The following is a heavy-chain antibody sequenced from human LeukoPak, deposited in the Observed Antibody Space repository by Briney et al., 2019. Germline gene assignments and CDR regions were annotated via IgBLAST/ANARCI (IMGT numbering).Heavy chain of an antibody. CDR1: GFTVSSYW. V-gene: IGHV3-7*03. D-gene: IGHD6-13*01. CDR3: ARDLSSRDAY. Sequence: GGSLRLSCAASGFTVSSYWMSWVRQAPGEGLEWVACIHQNGGTEYYVDSVKGRFAISRDNTRNSLYLQMNSLTIEDTAVYYCARDLSSRDAYWGQGTLVTVSS. CDR2: IHQNGGTE. J-gene: IGHJ4*02.